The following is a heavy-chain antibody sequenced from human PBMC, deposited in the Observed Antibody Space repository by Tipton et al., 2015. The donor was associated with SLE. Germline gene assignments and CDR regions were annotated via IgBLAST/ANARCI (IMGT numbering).Heavy chain of an antibody. CDR1: GGSVSSGSYY. Sequence: NLSLTCTVSGGSVSSGSYYWSWIRQPPGKGLEWIGYIYYSGSTYYNPSLKSRVTISVDTSKNQFSLKLSSVTAADTAVYYCARGPYDILTTYGMDVWGQGTTVTVSS. V-gene: IGHV4-61*01. CDR2: IYYSGST. CDR3: ARGPYDILTTYGMDV. D-gene: IGHD3-9*01. J-gene: IGHJ6*02.